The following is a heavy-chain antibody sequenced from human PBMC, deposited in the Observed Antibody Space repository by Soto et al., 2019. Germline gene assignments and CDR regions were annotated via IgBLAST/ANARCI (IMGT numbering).Heavy chain of an antibody. Sequence: ASVKVSCKASGYTFASYGVSWLRQSAGQGLEWMGWISAYNGDTNFAQRFQGRVTMTTDTATSTAYMELRSLRSDDTAVYYCARVMDQQGTRPDFDDWGQGTLVTVS. CDR2: ISAYNGDT. CDR3: ARVMDQQGTRPDFDD. CDR1: GYTFASYG. J-gene: IGHJ4*02. D-gene: IGHD2-2*01. V-gene: IGHV1-18*01.